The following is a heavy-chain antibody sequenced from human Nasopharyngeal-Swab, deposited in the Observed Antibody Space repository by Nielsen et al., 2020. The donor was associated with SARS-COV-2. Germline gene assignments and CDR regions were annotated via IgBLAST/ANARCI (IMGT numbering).Heavy chain of an antibody. CDR3: ATGIAVAGYYYYYGMDV. D-gene: IGHD6-19*01. V-gene: IGHV1-24*01. CDR2: FDPEDGET. CDR1: GYTLTDLS. Sequence: ASVKVSCKVSGYTLTDLSMHWVRQAPGKGLEWMGGFDPEDGETIYAQKFQGRVTMTEDTSTDTAYMELSSLRSEDTAVYYCATGIAVAGYYYYYGMDVWGQGTTVTVSS. J-gene: IGHJ6*02.